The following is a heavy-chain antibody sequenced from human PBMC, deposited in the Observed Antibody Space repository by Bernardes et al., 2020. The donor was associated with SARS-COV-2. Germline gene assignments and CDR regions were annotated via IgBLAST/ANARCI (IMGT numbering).Heavy chain of an antibody. V-gene: IGHV7-4-1*02. CDR2: INTNTGNP. J-gene: IGHJ6*02. CDR1: GYTFTSYA. Sequence: ASVKVSCKASGYTFTSYAMNWVRQAPGQGLEWMGWINTNTGNPTYAQGFTGRFVFSLDTSVSTAYLQISSLKAEDTAVYYCARAGRPPIAAAGTGGPPRYYYYGMDVWGQGTTVTVSS. CDR3: ARAGRPPIAAAGTGGPPRYYYYGMDV. D-gene: IGHD6-13*01.